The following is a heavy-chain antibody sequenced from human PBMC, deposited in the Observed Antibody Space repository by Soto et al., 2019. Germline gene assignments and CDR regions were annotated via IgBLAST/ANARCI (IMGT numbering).Heavy chain of an antibody. J-gene: IGHJ4*02. V-gene: IGHV3-33*01. Sequence: PGGSLRLSCAASGFTFSSYGMHWVRQAPGKGLEWVAVIWYDGSNKYYADSVKGRFTISRDNSKNTLYLQMNSLRAEDTAVYYCARDSVGIAAAGRPLDYWGQGTLVTVSS. CDR3: ARDSVGIAAAGRPLDY. D-gene: IGHD6-13*01. CDR2: IWYDGSNK. CDR1: GFTFSSYG.